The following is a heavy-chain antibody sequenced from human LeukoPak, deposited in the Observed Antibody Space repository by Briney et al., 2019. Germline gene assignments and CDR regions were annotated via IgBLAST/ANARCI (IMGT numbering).Heavy chain of an antibody. V-gene: IGHV3-48*01. D-gene: IGHD2-2*01. Sequence: GGSLRLSCAASGFTFSSYSMNWVRQAPGKGLEWVSYISSSSSTIYYADSVKGRFTISRDNSKNTLYLQMNSLRAEDTAVYYCAKDEGAPGYYYYYMDVWGKGTTVTISS. J-gene: IGHJ6*03. CDR1: GFTFSSYS. CDR2: ISSSSSTI. CDR3: AKDEGAPGYYYYYMDV.